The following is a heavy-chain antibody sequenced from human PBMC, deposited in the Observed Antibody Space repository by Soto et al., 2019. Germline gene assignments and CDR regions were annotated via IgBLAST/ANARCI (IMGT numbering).Heavy chain of an antibody. V-gene: IGHV1-69*02. CDR2: INPILSMS. Sequence: QVQLVQSGAEVKKPGSSVQVSCKASGDTFSFYTINWMRQAPGLGLEWVGRINPILSMSNYAQKLQGRVTMTADKSTSTAYMELISLRSEYTAMYYCATSYGSGYRAFDYWGQGALVTVSS. J-gene: IGHJ4*02. CDR3: ATSYGSGYRAFDY. D-gene: IGHD3-10*01. CDR1: GDTFSFYT.